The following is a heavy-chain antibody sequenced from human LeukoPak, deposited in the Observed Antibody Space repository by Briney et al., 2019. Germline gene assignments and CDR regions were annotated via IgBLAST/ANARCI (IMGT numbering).Heavy chain of an antibody. Sequence: SVKVSCKASGGTFSSYAISWVRQAPGQGLEWMGGIIPIFGTANYAQKFQGRVTITADESTNTAYMELSSLRSEDTAVYYCARDGNWNYDQPYNWFDPWGQGTLVTVSS. CDR2: IIPIFGTA. D-gene: IGHD1-7*01. CDR1: GGTFSSYA. CDR3: ARDGNWNYDQPYNWFDP. J-gene: IGHJ5*02. V-gene: IGHV1-69*13.